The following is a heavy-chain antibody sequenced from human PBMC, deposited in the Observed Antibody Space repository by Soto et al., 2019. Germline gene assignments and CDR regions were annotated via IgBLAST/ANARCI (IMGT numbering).Heavy chain of an antibody. J-gene: IGHJ6*04. CDR2: IWYDGSNK. D-gene: IGHD3-22*01. CDR3: ASDLRDSDYYYDSSCYIFGTVRLAQKAGMDV. V-gene: IGHV3-33*01. Sequence: PGGSLRLSCASSGFTFSSYGMHWVRQAPGKGLEWVAVIWYDGSNKYYADSVKGRFTISRDNSKNTLYLQMNSLRAEDPAVYYCASDLRDSDYYYDSSCYIFGTVRLAQKAGMDVWGEVTTVTVSS. CDR1: GFTFSSYG.